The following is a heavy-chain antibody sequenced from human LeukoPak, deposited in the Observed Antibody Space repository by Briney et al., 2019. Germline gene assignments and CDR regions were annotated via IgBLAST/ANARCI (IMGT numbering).Heavy chain of an antibody. J-gene: IGHJ4*02. Sequence: GSLRLPCATGGFRFSSYWMRWGRQAPGKGVEWGANIKQDGSEHYYVDSVKGRFTISRDNAKNSLYLQMSGLRAEDTAVYYCARDKAEGPSRLDNWGQGTLVTVSS. CDR3: ARDKAEGPSRLDN. V-gene: IGHV3-7*01. CDR2: IKQDGSEH. CDR1: GFRFSSYW. D-gene: IGHD2-2*01.